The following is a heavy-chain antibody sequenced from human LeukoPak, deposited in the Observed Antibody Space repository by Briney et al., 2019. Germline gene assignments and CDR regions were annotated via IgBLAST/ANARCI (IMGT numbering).Heavy chain of an antibody. V-gene: IGHV1-2*02. CDR1: GYTFTGYY. J-gene: IGHJ6*02. D-gene: IGHD3-22*01. CDR2: INPNSGGT. CDR3: ARVRDDSSGYYHYYGMDV. Sequence: ASVKVSCKASGYTFTGYYIHWVRQAPGQGLEWMGWINPNSGGTNYAQKFQGRVTMTRDTSISTAYMELSRLRSDDTAVYYCARVRDDSSGYYHYYGMDVWGQGTTVTVSS.